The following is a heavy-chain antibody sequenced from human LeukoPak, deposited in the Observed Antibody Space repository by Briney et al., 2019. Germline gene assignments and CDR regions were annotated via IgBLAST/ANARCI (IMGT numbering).Heavy chain of an antibody. J-gene: IGHJ4*02. Sequence: SETLSLTCTVSGGSISSGSYYWSWIRQPAGKGLEWIGRIYTSGSTNYNPSLKSRVTISVDTSKDQFSLKLSSVTAADTAVYYCARLWFGELVTDSWGQGTLVTVSS. CDR1: GGSISSGSYY. D-gene: IGHD3-10*01. V-gene: IGHV4-61*02. CDR3: ARLWFGELVTDS. CDR2: IYTSGST.